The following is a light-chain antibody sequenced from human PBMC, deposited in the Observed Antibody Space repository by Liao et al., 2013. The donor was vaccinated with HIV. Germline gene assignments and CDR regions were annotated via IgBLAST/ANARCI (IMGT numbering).Light chain of an antibody. V-gene: IGLV3-1*01. CDR2: ENI. J-gene: IGLJ3*02. CDR3: QVWDSDSDNRGV. CDR1: TLGEKY. Sequence: SYELTQPPSVSVSPGQTASITCSGHTLGEKYVCWYQQRPGQSPVLVIYENIKRPSGIPERFSGSNSGNTATLTISRVEVGDEADYYCQVWDSDSDNRGVFGGGTKLTVL.